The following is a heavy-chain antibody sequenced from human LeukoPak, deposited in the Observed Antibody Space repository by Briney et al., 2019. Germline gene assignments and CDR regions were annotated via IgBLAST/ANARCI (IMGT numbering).Heavy chain of an antibody. V-gene: IGHV3-9*03. Sequence: GRSLRLSCAASGFTFDDYAMHWVRQAPGKGLEWVSGISWNSGSIGYADSVKGRFTISRDNAKNSLYLQMNSLRAEDMALYCCAKDSIGYYDSSGPYYFDYWGQGTLVTVSS. CDR1: GFTFDDYA. D-gene: IGHD3-22*01. CDR2: ISWNSGSI. J-gene: IGHJ4*02. CDR3: AKDSIGYYDSSGPYYFDY.